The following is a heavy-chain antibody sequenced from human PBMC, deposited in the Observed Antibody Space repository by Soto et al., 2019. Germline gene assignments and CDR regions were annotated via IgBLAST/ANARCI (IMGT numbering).Heavy chain of an antibody. CDR2: ISYDGSSQ. CDR3: AKAHGYSSRWRAAA. Sequence: GGSLRLSCVASGFTFSKHGIHWVRQAPGKGLEWVAVISYDGSSQYYADSVKGRFTISRDNSKNTVYLQMTTLRRDDAAVYFCAKAHGYSSRWRAAAWGQGTRVTVSS. D-gene: IGHD5-18*01. CDR1: GFTFSKHG. V-gene: IGHV3-30*18. J-gene: IGHJ1*01.